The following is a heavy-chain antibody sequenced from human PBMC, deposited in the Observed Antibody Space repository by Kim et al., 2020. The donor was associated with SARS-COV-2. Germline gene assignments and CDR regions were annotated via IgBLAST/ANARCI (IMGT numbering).Heavy chain of an antibody. J-gene: IGHJ1*01. Sequence: HSGCTNYHPSLKSRVSMSVDTSKNQFSLQLTSVTAADTAVYYCARGAPGHWGQGTLVTVSS. CDR2: HSGCT. V-gene: IGHV4-34*01. CDR3: ARGAPGH.